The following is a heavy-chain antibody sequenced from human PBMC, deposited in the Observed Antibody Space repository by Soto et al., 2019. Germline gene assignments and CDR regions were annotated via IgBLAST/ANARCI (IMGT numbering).Heavy chain of an antibody. CDR3: AHSPWNYAFDF. Sequence: QITLKESGPPLVKPTQTLTLTCTFSGFSLRTRGVGVGWIRQPPGKALEWLALIYWDDYKRYSPSLKSRLTTTKDISKNQVVLRMPNMDPIHPATYYCAHSPWNYAFDFWGQGTLVTVSS. CDR1: GFSLRTRGVG. CDR2: IYWDDYK. V-gene: IGHV2-5*02. J-gene: IGHJ4*02. D-gene: IGHD1-7*01.